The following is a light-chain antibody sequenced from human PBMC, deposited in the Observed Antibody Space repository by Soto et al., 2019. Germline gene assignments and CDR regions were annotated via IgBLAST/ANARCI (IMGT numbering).Light chain of an antibody. CDR2: GAS. Sequence: EIVLTQSPGTLSLSPGERATLSCRASQSVSSSYLAWYQQKPGQAPRLLIYGASSRATGIPDRFSGSGSGTDYPLTSRRLEPVVFSVYYCQQYGSSPLTFGQGTQGEI. CDR1: QSVSSSY. V-gene: IGKV3-20*01. CDR3: QQYGSSPLT. J-gene: IGKJ1*01.